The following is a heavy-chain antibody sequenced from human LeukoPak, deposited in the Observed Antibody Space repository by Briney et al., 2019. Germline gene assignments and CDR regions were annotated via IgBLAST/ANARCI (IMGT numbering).Heavy chain of an antibody. CDR3: AKPTEGSGSFLFNY. J-gene: IGHJ4*02. D-gene: IGHD1-26*01. CDR1: GFTFSSYG. Sequence: GRSLRLSCAASGFTFSSYGMHWVRQAPGKGVEGVAVIWYDGSSKYYTDSVKGRFTISRDNSKNTLYLQMNSLRAEDTAVYYCAKPTEGSGSFLFNYWGQGTLVTVSS. V-gene: IGHV3-33*06. CDR2: IWYDGSSK.